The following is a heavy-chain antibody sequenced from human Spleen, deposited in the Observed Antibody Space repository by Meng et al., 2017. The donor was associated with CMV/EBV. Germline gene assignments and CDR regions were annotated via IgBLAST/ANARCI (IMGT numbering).Heavy chain of an antibody. CDR1: RVTFSGCA. CDR3: ARDWYSSFDY. J-gene: IGHJ4*02. D-gene: IGHD6-13*01. V-gene: IGHV3-30*04. CDR2: ISYDGSNK. Sequence: LYCAACRVTFSGCAMHGVRQAPGKGLKWGAVISYDGSNKYYADSVKGRFTISRDNSKNTLYLKMNSLRAEDTAVYYCARDWYSSFDYWGQGTLVTVSS.